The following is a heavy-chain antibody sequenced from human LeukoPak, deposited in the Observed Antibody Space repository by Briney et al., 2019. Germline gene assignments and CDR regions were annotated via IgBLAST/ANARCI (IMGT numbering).Heavy chain of an antibody. V-gene: IGHV3-74*01. CDR1: GFTLPYG. CDR3: AKGGLLSTVAGSFAFDY. CDR2: INSDGSST. D-gene: IGHD6-19*01. J-gene: IGHJ4*02. Sequence: PGGSLRLSCVVSGFTLPYGMRWVRQAPGRGLVWVSRINSDGSSTSYAASVKGRFTISRDNAKNTLYLQMNSLRAEDTAVYYCAKGGLLSTVAGSFAFDYWGQGTLVTVSS.